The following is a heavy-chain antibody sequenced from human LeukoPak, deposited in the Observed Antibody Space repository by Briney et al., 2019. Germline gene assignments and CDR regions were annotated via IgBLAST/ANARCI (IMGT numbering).Heavy chain of an antibody. J-gene: IGHJ4*02. CDR2: ISYDGGNM. CDR1: GFTFSSYA. Sequence: GGSLRLSCAASGFTFSSYALHWVRQAPGKGLEWVAVISYDGGNMSYADSVKGRFTISRDNSKNTLYLQINSLRAEDTAVYYCARHRLRYSSGWYYFDYWGQGTLATVSS. D-gene: IGHD6-19*01. V-gene: IGHV3-30-3*01. CDR3: ARHRLRYSSGWYYFDY.